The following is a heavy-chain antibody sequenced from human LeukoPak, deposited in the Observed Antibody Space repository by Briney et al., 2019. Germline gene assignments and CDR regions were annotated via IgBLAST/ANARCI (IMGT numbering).Heavy chain of an antibody. CDR1: GFTFSSFA. V-gene: IGHV3-23*01. CDR2: ITGGSGAK. D-gene: IGHD6-19*01. Sequence: QPGGSLRVSCTVSGFTFSSFAMSWVRQAPGKGLEWVSTITGGSGAKYYADSVKGRFTISRDNSKDTLYLQMHSLRAEDTAVYFCAKDTPLTTYTSGWSSNSFDYWGQGTLVAVSS. CDR3: AKDTPLTTYTSGWSSNSFDY. J-gene: IGHJ4*02.